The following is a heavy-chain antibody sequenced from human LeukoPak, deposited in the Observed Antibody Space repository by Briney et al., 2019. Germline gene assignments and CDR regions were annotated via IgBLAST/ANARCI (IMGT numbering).Heavy chain of an antibody. D-gene: IGHD2-15*01. CDR1: GYSISSGYY. Sequence: SETLSLTCSVSGYSISSGYYWAWMRQPPGKGLEWIGSINHNGSTYYNPSLKSRVTVSVDTSKNQFSLRLSSVTAADTAVYYCARVCSSGRCCDQWGQGTLVTVSS. CDR2: INHNGST. J-gene: IGHJ4*02. V-gene: IGHV4-38-2*02. CDR3: ARVCSSGRCCDQ.